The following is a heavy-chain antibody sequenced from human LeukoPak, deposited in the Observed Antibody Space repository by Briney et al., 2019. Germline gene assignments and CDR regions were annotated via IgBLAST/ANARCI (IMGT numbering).Heavy chain of an antibody. D-gene: IGHD1-7*01. CDR3: ARGYNWNYYFDY. CDR2: INPNSGGT. CDR1: GYTFTGYY. J-gene: IGHJ4*02. V-gene: IGHV1-2*02. Sequence: ASVKVSCKASGYTFTGYYMHWVRQAPGQGLEWMGWINPNSGGTNNAQKFQGRVTMTRDTSISTAYMELSRLRSDDTAVYYCARGYNWNYYFDYWGQGTLVTVSS.